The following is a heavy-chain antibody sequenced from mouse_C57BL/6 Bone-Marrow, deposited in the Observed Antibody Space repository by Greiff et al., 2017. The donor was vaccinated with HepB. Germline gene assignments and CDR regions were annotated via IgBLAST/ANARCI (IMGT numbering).Heavy chain of an antibody. D-gene: IGHD2-12*01. CDR2: IWGVGST. Sequence: VNVVESGPGLVAPSQSLSITCTVSGFSLTSYGVDWVRQSPGKGLEWLGVIWGVGSTNYNSALKSRLSISKDNSKSQVFLKMNSLQTDDTAMYYCASIRRRGAYWGQGTLVTVSA. V-gene: IGHV2-6*01. CDR3: ASIRRRGAY. J-gene: IGHJ3*01. CDR1: GFSLTSYG.